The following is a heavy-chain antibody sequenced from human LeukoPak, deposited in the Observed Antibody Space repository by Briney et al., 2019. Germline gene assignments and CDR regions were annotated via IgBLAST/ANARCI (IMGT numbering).Heavy chain of an antibody. CDR1: GYTFTSYG. CDR3: ARPHLGYCSGGSCYGAWFDP. D-gene: IGHD2-15*01. V-gene: IGHV1-18*01. Sequence: ASVKVSCKASGYTFTSYGISWVRQAPGQGLEWMGWISAYNGNTNYAQKLQGRVTMTTDTSTSTAYMGLRSLRSDDTAVYYCARPHLGYCSGGSCYGAWFDPWGQGTLVTVSS. J-gene: IGHJ5*02. CDR2: ISAYNGNT.